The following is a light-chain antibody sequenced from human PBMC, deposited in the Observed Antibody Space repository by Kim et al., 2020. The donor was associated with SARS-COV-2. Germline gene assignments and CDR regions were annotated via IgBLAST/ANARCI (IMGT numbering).Light chain of an antibody. J-gene: IGKJ1*01. CDR3: QDYGSSRT. CDR1: QSVRSSY. CDR2: DAS. V-gene: IGKV3-20*01. Sequence: EIVLTQSPGHLSLSPGERATLSCRASQSVRSSYLAWYQQRPGQPPRLLIYDASSRATGIPDRFSGSGSGTDFTFTITRLEPEDFAVYFCQDYGSSRTFGQGTKVEI.